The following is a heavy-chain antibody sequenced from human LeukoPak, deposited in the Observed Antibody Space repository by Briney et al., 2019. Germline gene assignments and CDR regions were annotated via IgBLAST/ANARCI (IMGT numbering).Heavy chain of an antibody. D-gene: IGHD2-2*02. J-gene: IGHJ4*02. V-gene: IGHV4-34*01. Sequence: SETLSLTCAVYGGSFSGYYWSWIRQPPGKGLEWIGEINHSGSTNYNPSLKNRVTISVDTSKNQFSLKLSSVTAADTAVYYCARDTWALFDYWGQGTLVTVSS. CDR1: GGSFSGYY. CDR2: INHSGST. CDR3: ARDTWALFDY.